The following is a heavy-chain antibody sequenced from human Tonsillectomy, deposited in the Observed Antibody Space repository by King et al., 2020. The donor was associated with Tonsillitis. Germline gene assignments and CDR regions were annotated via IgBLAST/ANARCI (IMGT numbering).Heavy chain of an antibody. V-gene: IGHV1-2*02. J-gene: IGHJ4*02. D-gene: IGHD1-26*01. CDR1: GYTFTGYY. CDR2: INPNSGVT. CDR3: ARGPSILGTTGHYFDY. Sequence: QLVQSGAEVKKPGASVKVSCKTSGYTFTGYYLHWVRQAPGQGLEWMGWINPNSGVTNYAQKFQGRVTMTRDTSISTAYMELSRLRSDDTAVYYCARGPSILGTTGHYFDYWGRGTVVAVSS.